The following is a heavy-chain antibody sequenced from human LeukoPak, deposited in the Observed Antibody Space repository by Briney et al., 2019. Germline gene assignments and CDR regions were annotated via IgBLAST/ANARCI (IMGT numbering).Heavy chain of an antibody. CDR1: GFTFSSYS. D-gene: IGHD2-2*01. V-gene: IGHV3-21*01. J-gene: IGHJ5*02. CDR2: ISSTSSYI. CDR3: ARDSAVVVVSANEAWFDP. Sequence: GGSLRLSCAASGFTFSSYSMNWVRQAPGKGLEWVSSISSTSSYIYYADSVKGRFTISRDNAKNSLYLQMNSLRAEDTAVYYCARDSAVVVVSANEAWFDPWGQGTLVTVSS.